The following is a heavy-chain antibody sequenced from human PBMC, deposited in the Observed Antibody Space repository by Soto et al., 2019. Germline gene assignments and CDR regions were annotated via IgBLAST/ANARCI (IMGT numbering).Heavy chain of an antibody. CDR2: IYSGGNT. Sequence: GGSLRLSCAASGFTVSRSYMSWVRQAPGKGLEWVSVIYSGGNTYYTDSVKDRFSISRDNSKNTLYLQMNSLRAEDTAVYYCAKDAAHDSAYYYYMDAWGKGTTVTVSS. V-gene: IGHV3-66*01. CDR1: GFTVSRSY. J-gene: IGHJ6*03. D-gene: IGHD1-1*01. CDR3: AKDAAHDSAYYYYMDA.